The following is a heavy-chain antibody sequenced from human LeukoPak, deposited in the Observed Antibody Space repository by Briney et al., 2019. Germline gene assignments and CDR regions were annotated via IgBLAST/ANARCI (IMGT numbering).Heavy chain of an antibody. V-gene: IGHV3-64D*06. CDR2: ISTDGHNT. CDR1: GFALSTYA. CDR3: LKGSQGPIWQQLVPDH. D-gene: IGHD6-13*01. Sequence: GGSLRLSCLATGFALSTYAMHWVRQAPGKGLEHVSTISTDGHNTYYADSVKGRFTISRDTSKNTLYLQMSSLRGDDTAVYYCLKGSQGPIWQQLVPDHWGQGTQVTVSS. J-gene: IGHJ4*02.